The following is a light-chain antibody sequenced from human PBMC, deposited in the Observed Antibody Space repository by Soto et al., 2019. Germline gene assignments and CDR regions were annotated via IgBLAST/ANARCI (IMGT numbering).Light chain of an antibody. CDR1: QSISSY. J-gene: IGKJ1*01. CDR2: AAS. V-gene: IGKV1-39*01. CDR3: QQSYSTLWT. Sequence: IQMTQYATSLSSPVGDRVPITCRASQSISSYLNWYQQKPGKAPKLLIYAASSLQSGVPSRFSGSGSGTDFTLTISSLQPEDFATYYCQQSYSTLWTSGQRAKVAI.